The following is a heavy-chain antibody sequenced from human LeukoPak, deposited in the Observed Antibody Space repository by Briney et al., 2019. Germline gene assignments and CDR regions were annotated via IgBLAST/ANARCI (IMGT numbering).Heavy chain of an antibody. D-gene: IGHD3-10*01. V-gene: IGHV3-30*03. J-gene: IGHJ6*02. CDR1: GFTLSSYG. CDR3: ARSGGSGSYYIETYYYYGMDV. Sequence: GGSLRLSCAASGFTLSSYGMHWVRQAPGKGLEWVAVISYDGSNKYYADSVKGRFTISRDNSKNTLYLQMNSLRAEDTAVYYCARSGGSGSYYIETYYYYGMDVWGQGTTVTVSS. CDR2: ISYDGSNK.